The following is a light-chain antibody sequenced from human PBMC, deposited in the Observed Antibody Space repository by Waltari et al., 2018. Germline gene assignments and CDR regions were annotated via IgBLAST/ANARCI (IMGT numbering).Light chain of an antibody. Sequence: SSELAQDPAMSVALGQTVRITCQGDTLRSFRATWYQQKPGQAPVLVIYDQNNRPSGIPDRFSGSSSGNTASLTITGAQAEDEADYYCNSRDSSANLWVFGGRTKLTVL. CDR1: TLRSFR. V-gene: IGLV3-19*01. J-gene: IGLJ3*02. CDR2: DQN. CDR3: NSRDSSANLWV.